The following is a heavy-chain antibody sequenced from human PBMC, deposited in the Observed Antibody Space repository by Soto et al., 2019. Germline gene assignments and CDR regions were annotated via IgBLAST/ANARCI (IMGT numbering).Heavy chain of an antibody. CDR2: IYYSGST. CDR3: ARRYSSGFDF. Sequence: PSETLYLTCTVSGGSISSWYWSWIRQPPGKGLEWIGYIYYSGSTNYNPSLKSRFTISVDTSKNQFSLKLSSVTAADTAVYYCARRYSSGFDFWGQGTLVTVSS. J-gene: IGHJ4*02. CDR1: GGSISSWY. D-gene: IGHD6-19*01. V-gene: IGHV4-59*08.